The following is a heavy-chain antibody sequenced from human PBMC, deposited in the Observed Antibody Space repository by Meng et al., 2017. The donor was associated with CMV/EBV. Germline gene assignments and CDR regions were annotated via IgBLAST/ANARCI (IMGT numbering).Heavy chain of an antibody. CDR1: GGTFSSYA. CDR3: ARAEWELLSITSSWFDP. CDR2: IIPIFGTA. D-gene: IGHD1-26*01. J-gene: IGHJ5*02. V-gene: IGHV1-69*05. Sequence: SVKVSCKASGGTFSSYAIRWVRQAPGQGLEWMGGIIPIFGTANYAQKFQGRVTITTDESTSTAYMELSSLRSEDTAVYYCARAEWELLSITSSWFDPWGQGTPVTVSS.